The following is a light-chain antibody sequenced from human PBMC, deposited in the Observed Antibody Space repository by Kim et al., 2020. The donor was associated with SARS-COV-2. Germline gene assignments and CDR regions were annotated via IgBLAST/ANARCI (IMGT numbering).Light chain of an antibody. V-gene: IGLV1-40*01. CDR1: SSNIGAGYN. CDR2: DSN. J-gene: IGLJ1*01. Sequence: QSVLTQPPSVSGAPGQRVTISCTGSSSNIGAGYNVHWYQELPGAAPKLLIYDSNKRPSGVPDRFSGSKSGTSASLAITGLQAEDEADYYCQSYDTSLGGYDFATGTKVTVL. CDR3: QSYDTSLGGYD.